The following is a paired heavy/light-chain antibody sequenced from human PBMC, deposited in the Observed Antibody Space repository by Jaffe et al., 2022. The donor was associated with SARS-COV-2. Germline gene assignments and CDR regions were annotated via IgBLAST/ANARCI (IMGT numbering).Heavy chain of an antibody. Sequence: EVQLVESGGGLVKPGGSLRLSCAASGITFSNTWMSWVRQAPGKGLEWVGRIKSKADGGTTGYAAPVKGRFTMSRDDSKNTLYLQMDSLKTDDTAVYYCTTVAGKFGYWGQGTLVTVSS. D-gene: IGHD3-10*01. V-gene: IGHV3-15*01. CDR1: GITFSNTW. J-gene: IGHJ4*02. CDR2: IKSKADGGTT. CDR3: TTVAGKFGY.
Light chain of an antibody. CDR1: ISNVGASYD. J-gene: IGLJ1*01. CDR2: SNN. Sequence: QSVLTQPPSVSGAPGQRVTISCTGSISNVGASYDVHWYQQLPGTAPKLLIYSNNNRPSGVPARFSGSKSGTSASLAISGLQAEDEADYYCQAYDSGLSAYVFGTGTKVTVL. V-gene: IGLV1-40*01. CDR3: QAYDSGLSAYV.